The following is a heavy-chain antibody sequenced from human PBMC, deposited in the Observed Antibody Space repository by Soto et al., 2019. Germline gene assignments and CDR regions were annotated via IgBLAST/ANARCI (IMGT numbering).Heavy chain of an antibody. CDR1: GYTFTTFW. V-gene: IGHV5-51*01. J-gene: IGHJ6*02. CDR3: ARKPRYYNGMDV. CDR2: IYPNDSDK. Sequence: GESLKISCKTSGYTFTTFWIGWVRQGPGKGLEWMGIIYPNDSDKRYNPSFQGQVTMSVDQSITTAYLQWSYLKASDTAMYYCARKPRYYNGMDVWGQGTTVTV.